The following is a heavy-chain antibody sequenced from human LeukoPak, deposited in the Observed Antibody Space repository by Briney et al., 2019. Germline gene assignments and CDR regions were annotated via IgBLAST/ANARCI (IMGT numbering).Heavy chain of an antibody. V-gene: IGHV3-43*02. Sequence: GGSLRLSCAASGFTVSSNYMSWVRQAPGKGLEWVSLISGDGGSTFYADSVKGRFTISRDNSKNSLYLQMNSLRSDDTALYYCARESESSGWYDYWGQGTLVTVSS. J-gene: IGHJ4*02. CDR2: ISGDGGST. CDR3: ARESESSGWYDY. D-gene: IGHD6-19*01. CDR1: GFTVSSNY.